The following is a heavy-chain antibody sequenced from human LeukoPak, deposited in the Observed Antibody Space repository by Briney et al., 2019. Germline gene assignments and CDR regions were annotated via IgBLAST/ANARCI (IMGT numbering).Heavy chain of an antibody. V-gene: IGHV4-59*04. CDR3: ARKHRWNGLYFDY. CDR1: GGFISSSY. J-gene: IGHJ4*02. D-gene: IGHD1-1*01. Sequence: SETLSLTCTVTGGFISSSYWTWIRQPPGKGLEWIGYIHYSGSTYYNPSLMSRVTMSVDTSKNQFSLKLSSVTAVDTAVYYCARKHRWNGLYFDYWGQGTLVTVSS. CDR2: IHYSGST.